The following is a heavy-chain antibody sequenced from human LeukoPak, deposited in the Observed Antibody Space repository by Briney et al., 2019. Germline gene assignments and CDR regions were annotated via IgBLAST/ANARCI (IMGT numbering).Heavy chain of an antibody. CDR3: AKGQLGIQSSKWFDP. V-gene: IGHV3-9*01. CDR2: ISWNSGSI. Sequence: PGGSLRLSCAASGVTFDDYAMHWVRQAPGKGLEWVSGISWNSGSIGYADSVKGRFTISRDNAKNTLYLQMDSLRPEDTAVYCCAKGQLGIQSSKWFDPWGQGTLVTVSS. D-gene: IGHD7-27*01. J-gene: IGHJ5*02. CDR1: GVTFDDYA.